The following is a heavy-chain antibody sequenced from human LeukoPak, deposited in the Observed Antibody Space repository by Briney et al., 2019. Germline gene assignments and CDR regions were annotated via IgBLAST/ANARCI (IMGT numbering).Heavy chain of an antibody. Sequence: SETLSLTCTVSGGSISSGGYYWSWIRQPPGKGLEWIGYIYYSGSTNYNPSLKSRVTISVDTSKNQFSLKLSSVTAADTAVYYCARVPAPGGYYYMDVWGKGTTVTVSS. D-gene: IGHD2-2*01. CDR3: ARVPAPGGYYYMDV. CDR2: IYYSGST. J-gene: IGHJ6*03. CDR1: GGSISSGGYY. V-gene: IGHV4-61*08.